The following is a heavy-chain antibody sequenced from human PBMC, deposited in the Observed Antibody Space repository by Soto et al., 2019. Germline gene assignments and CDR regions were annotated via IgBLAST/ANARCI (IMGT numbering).Heavy chain of an antibody. V-gene: IGHV3-21*01. J-gene: IGHJ4*02. CDR1: GFTFSDYS. CDR3: ARVKSSSWYYFDY. Sequence: ESGGGLVKPGGSLRLSCAASGFTFSDYSMNWVRQAPGKGLEWVSSIGSSSSYIYYADSVKGRFTISRDNAKNSLYLQMNSLRAEDTAVYYCARVKSSSWYYFDYWGQGTLVTVSS. D-gene: IGHD6-13*01. CDR2: IGSSSSYI.